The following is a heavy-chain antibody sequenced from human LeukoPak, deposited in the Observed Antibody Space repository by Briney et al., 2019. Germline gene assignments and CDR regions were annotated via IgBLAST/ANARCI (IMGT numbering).Heavy chain of an antibody. V-gene: IGHV3-30*04. J-gene: IGHJ4*02. CDR3: ASATIFGVVIYY. D-gene: IGHD3-3*01. Sequence: GGSLRLSCAASGFTFSSYAMHWVRQAPGKGLEWVAVISYDGSNKYYADSMKGRFTISRDNSKNTLYLQMNSLRAEDTAVYYCASATIFGVVIYYWGQGTLVTVSS. CDR1: GFTFSSYA. CDR2: ISYDGSNK.